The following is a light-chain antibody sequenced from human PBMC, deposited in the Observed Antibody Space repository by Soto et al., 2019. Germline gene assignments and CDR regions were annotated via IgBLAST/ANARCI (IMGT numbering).Light chain of an antibody. J-gene: IGKJ3*01. CDR1: QGISNY. V-gene: IGKV1-27*01. CDR3: HKYKSAPLT. Sequence: DIQMTQSPSSLSASVGDRVTITCRASQGISNYLAWYQQKPGKVPKLLIYAASTLQSGAPSRFSGSGSGTDFTLAISSLQPEDVATYCCHKYKSAPLTFGPGTKVDIK. CDR2: AAS.